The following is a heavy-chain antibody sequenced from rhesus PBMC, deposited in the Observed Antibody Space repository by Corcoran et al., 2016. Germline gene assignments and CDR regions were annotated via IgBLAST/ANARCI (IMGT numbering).Heavy chain of an antibody. J-gene: IGHJ4*01. V-gene: IGHV4-173*01. Sequence: QLQLQESGPGLVKPSETLSLTCAVSGGSISRNYWSWIRQPPGQGLEWIGRISGSGGTTDYNPSLKSRVTISTDTSKNQFSLKLSSVTAADTAVYYCARPAGADYGSSQFDYWGQGVLVTVSS. CDR1: GGSISRNY. D-gene: IGHD4-29*01. CDR3: ARPAGADYGSSQFDY. CDR2: ISGSGGTT.